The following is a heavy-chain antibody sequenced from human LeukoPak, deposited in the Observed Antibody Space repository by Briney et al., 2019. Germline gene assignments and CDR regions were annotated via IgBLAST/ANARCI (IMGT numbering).Heavy chain of an antibody. CDR2: ISGSGGST. D-gene: IGHD6-13*01. CDR1: EFTFSNYA. J-gene: IGHJ4*02. V-gene: IGHV3-23*01. CDR3: AKRLAYSSSWYYFDY. Sequence: GGSLRLSCAASEFTFSNYAMNLVRQAPGKGLEWVSAISGSGGSTYYADPVKGRFTISRDNSKNTLYLQMNSLRAEDTAVYYCAKRLAYSSSWYYFDYWGQGTLVTVS.